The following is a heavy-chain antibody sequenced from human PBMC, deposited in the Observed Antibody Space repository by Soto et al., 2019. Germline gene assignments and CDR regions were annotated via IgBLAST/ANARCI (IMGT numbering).Heavy chain of an antibody. J-gene: IGHJ4*02. V-gene: IGHV3-30-3*01. CDR2: ISYDGSNK. D-gene: IGHD3-10*01. CDR3: ARDLEGVHYFDY. Sequence: QVQLVESGGGVVQPGRSLRLSCAASGFTFSSYAMHWVRQAPGKGLEWVAVISYDGSNKYYADSVKGRFTISRDNSKKTLYLQMNSLRAEDTAVYYCARDLEGVHYFDYWGQGTLVTVSS. CDR1: GFTFSSYA.